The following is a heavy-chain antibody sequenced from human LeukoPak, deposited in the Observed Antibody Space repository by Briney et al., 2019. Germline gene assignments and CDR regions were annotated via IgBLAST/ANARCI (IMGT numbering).Heavy chain of an antibody. CDR3: AKDILPYYDILTGWLEAFDI. CDR2: ISTSSSYI. V-gene: IGHV3-21*04. CDR1: GFTFSSYE. Sequence: GGSLRLSCAASGFTFSSYEMNWVRQAPGKGLEWVSSISTSSSYIYYADSVKGRFTISRDNSKNTLYLQMNSLRAEDTAVYYCAKDILPYYDILTGWLEAFDIWGQGTMVTVSS. D-gene: IGHD3-9*01. J-gene: IGHJ3*02.